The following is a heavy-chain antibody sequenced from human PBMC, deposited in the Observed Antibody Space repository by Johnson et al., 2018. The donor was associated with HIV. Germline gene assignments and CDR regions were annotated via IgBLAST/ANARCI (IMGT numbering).Heavy chain of an antibody. Sequence: QVQLVESGGGLVQPGGSLRLSCAASGFTFSNAWMSWVRQAPGKGLEWVAVISYDGSNKYYADSVKGRFTMSRDNAKSSLYLQMNSLRAEDTALYYCARAHSGSPGAFDIWGQGTMVTVSS. D-gene: IGHD1-26*01. CDR2: ISYDGSNK. CDR3: ARAHSGSPGAFDI. J-gene: IGHJ3*02. V-gene: IGHV3-30-3*01. CDR1: GFTFSNAW.